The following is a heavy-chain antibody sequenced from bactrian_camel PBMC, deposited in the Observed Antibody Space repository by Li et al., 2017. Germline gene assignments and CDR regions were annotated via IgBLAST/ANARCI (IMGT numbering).Heavy chain of an antibody. V-gene: IGHV3S40*01. CDR2: ITSDGVST. CDR3: ATDPVLYWTAAFNY. Sequence: DVQLVESGGGLVQPGGSLRLSCAASGFTFSTYHMRWVRQASGKGLEWVSTITSDGVSTYYADSMKGRFTISRDNDKSTMYVQMNSLKSEDTALYYCATDPVLYWTAAFNYWGQGTQVTVS. CDR1: GFTFSTYH. J-gene: IGHJ4*01. D-gene: IGHD1*01.